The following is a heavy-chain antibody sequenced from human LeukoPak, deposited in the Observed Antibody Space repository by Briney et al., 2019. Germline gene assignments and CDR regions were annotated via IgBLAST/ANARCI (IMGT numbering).Heavy chain of an antibody. J-gene: IGHJ4*02. CDR2: IYYSGST. V-gene: IGHV4-59*01. CDR1: GGSISSYY. D-gene: IGHD3-9*01. CDR3: ARAGPSDYDILTGYLPPGYFDC. Sequence: SETLSLTCTVSGGSISSYYWSWIRQPPGKGLEWIGYIYYSGSTNYNPSLKSRVTISVDTSKNQFSLKLSSVTAADTAVYYCARAGPSDYDILTGYLPPGYFDCWGQGTLVTVSS.